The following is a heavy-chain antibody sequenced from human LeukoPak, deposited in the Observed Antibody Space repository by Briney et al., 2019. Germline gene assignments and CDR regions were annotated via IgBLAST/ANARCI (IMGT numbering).Heavy chain of an antibody. CDR3: ARHFGYDDTSDYQGVPDH. CDR1: GFTFSSYW. V-gene: IGHV3-7*01. CDR2: IKQDGSEK. Sequence: GGSLRLSCAASGFTFSSYWMSWVRQAPGKGLEWVASIKQDGSEKYVDSVKGRFTISRDNAKNSLYLQMNSLRAEDTAVYYCARHFGYDDTSDYQGVPDHWGQGSLVTVSS. J-gene: IGHJ4*02. D-gene: IGHD3-22*01.